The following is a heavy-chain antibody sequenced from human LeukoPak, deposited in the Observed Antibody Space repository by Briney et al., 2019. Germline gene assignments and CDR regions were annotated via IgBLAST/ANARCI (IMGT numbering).Heavy chain of an antibody. CDR2: ISYDGSNK. CDR1: GFTLSSYA. J-gene: IGHJ4*02. Sequence: GGSLRLSCAASGFTLSSYAMHWVRQAPGKGLEWVAVISYDGSNKYYADSVKGRFTISRDNSKNTLYLQMNSLRAEDTAVYYCASLELLGYWGQGTLVTASS. CDR3: ASLELLGY. V-gene: IGHV3-30-3*01. D-gene: IGHD1-7*01.